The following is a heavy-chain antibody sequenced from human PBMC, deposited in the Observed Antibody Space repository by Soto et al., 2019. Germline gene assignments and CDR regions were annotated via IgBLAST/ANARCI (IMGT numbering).Heavy chain of an antibody. J-gene: IGHJ5*02. CDR2: IYWNDDK. D-gene: IGHD3-10*01. CDR1: GFSLSTSGVG. Sequence: GSGPTLVNPTQTLTLTCTFSGFSLSTSGVGVGWIRQPPGKALEWLALIYWNDDKRYSPSLKSRLTITKDTSKNQVVLTMTNMDPVDTATYYCAHRPRGSGSYAPPSRDNRFDPWGQGTLVTVSS. V-gene: IGHV2-5*01. CDR3: AHRPRGSGSYAPPSRDNRFDP.